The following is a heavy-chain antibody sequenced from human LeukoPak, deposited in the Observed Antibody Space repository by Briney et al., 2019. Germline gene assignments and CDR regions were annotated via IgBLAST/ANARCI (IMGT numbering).Heavy chain of an antibody. D-gene: IGHD3-10*01. CDR3: AKDLITMVRGSAMDV. Sequence: PGWCLRLSRAASGSTLSSNYMSWVRPAPGKGLEWVSVIYSGGSTYYADSVKGRFTISRDNSKNTLYLQVNSLRAEDTAVYYCAKDLITMVRGSAMDVWGQGTTVTVSS. CDR1: GSTLSSNY. V-gene: IGHV3-66*02. CDR2: IYSGGST. J-gene: IGHJ6*02.